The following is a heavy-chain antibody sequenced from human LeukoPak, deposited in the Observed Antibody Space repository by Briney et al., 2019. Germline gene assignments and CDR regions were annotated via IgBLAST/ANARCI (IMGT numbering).Heavy chain of an antibody. J-gene: IGHJ3*02. CDR2: INHSGST. V-gene: IGHV4-34*01. CDR3: ARVASGYDVFDI. D-gene: IGHD3-3*01. Sequence: SETLSLTCAVYGGSFSDYYWSWIRQPPGKGLEWIGEINHSGSTNYNPSLKSRVTISVDTSKNQFSLKLSSVTAADTAVFYCARVASGYDVFDIWGQGTMVTVSS. CDR1: GGSFSDYY.